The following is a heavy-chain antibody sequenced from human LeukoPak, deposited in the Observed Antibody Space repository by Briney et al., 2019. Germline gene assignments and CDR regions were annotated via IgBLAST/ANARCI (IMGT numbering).Heavy chain of an antibody. CDR1: GGSITSAKHY. V-gene: IGHV4-61*02. CDR2: IYTFGST. D-gene: IGHD3-10*01. J-gene: IGHJ4*02. CDR3: ASLVGLVGY. Sequence: SQTLSLTCSVSGGSITSAKHYWTWIRRPAGKGLEWIGRIYTFGSTTYNPSLKSRVTISVDTSKNQFSLKLSSVTAADTAVYYCASLVGLVGYWGQGTLVTVS.